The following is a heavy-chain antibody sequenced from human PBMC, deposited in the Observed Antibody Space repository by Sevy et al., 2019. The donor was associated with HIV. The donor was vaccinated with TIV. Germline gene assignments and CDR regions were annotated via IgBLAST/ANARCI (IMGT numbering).Heavy chain of an antibody. V-gene: IGHV3-7*01. J-gene: IGHJ5*02. CDR1: GFTFSSYW. CDR3: ARKYCSGGSCYWFGWFDP. Sequence: GGSLRLSCAASGFTFSSYWMSWVRQAPGKGLEWVANIKQDGSEKYYVDSVKGRFTISRDNAKNSLYLQMNSLRAEDTAVYYCARKYCSGGSCYWFGWFDPGAREPWSPSPQ. D-gene: IGHD2-15*01. CDR2: IKQDGSEK.